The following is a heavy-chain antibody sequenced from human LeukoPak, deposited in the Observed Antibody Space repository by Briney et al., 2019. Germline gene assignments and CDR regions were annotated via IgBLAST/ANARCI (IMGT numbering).Heavy chain of an antibody. V-gene: IGHV3-23*01. CDR3: ASDELRYPLD. CDR1: GFTFSCYA. CDR2: ISGGGTTT. J-gene: IGHJ4*02. D-gene: IGHD3-9*01. Sequence: PGGSLRLSCAASGFTFSCYAMRWVRQAPGKGLQWVSSISGGGTTTYYADSVRGRFTISRDNSKKTVYLQMNSLRAEDTAVYYCASDELRYPLDWGQGTLVTVSS.